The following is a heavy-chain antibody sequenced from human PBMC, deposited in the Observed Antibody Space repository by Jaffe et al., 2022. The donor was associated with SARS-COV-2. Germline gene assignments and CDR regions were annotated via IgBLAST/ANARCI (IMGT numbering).Heavy chain of an antibody. D-gene: IGHD2-21*01. CDR3: ARDRGGIIFEYDAFDI. CDR1: GGSISSYY. CDR2: IYYSGST. J-gene: IGHJ3*02. V-gene: IGHV4-59*01. Sequence: QVQLQESGPGLVKPSETLSLTCTVSGGSISSYYWSWIRQPPGKGLEWIGYIYYSGSTNYNPSLKSRVTISVDTSKNQFSLKLSSVTAADTAVYYCARDRGGIIFEYDAFDIWGQGTMVTVSS.